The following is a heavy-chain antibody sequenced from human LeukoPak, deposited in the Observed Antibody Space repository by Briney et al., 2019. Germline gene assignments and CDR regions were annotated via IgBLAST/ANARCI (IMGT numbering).Heavy chain of an antibody. V-gene: IGHV4-38-2*02. Sequence: SETLSLTFTVSDYSISNGYFWGWLRQPPGKGLEWIGSIYHSGSTYYNPSLKSRVTISVDTSKNQFSLKLRSVTAADTAIYYCTRDETYTSDWQPNHYFYYMDVWGKGTTVTVSS. CDR3: TRDETYTSDWQPNHYFYYMDV. J-gene: IGHJ6*03. CDR2: IYHSGST. D-gene: IGHD6-19*01. CDR1: DYSISNGYF.